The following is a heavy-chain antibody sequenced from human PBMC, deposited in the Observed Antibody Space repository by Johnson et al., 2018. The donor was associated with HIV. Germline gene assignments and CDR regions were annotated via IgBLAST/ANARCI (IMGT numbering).Heavy chain of an antibody. D-gene: IGHD2-15*01. V-gene: IGHV3-7*05. CDR1: GLTFSSYG. Sequence: MLLVESGGGVVQPGRSLRLSCAAYGLTFSSYGMHWVRQAPGKGLEWVANIKQDGSEKYYVDSVKGRFTISRDNSKNTVYLQMNSLRAEDTAVFYCAKDAYCSGGRCYGFGAFDIWGQGTMVTVSS. J-gene: IGHJ3*02. CDR2: IKQDGSEK. CDR3: AKDAYCSGGRCYGFGAFDI.